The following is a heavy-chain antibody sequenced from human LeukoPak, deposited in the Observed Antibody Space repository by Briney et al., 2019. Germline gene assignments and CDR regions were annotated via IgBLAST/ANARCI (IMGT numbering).Heavy chain of an antibody. D-gene: IGHD2-8*01. V-gene: IGHV4-34*01. CDR1: GGSFSGYY. CDR2: INHSGST. CDR3: ARRYRSRYCTNGVCYGMDV. Sequence: SETLSLTCAVYGGSFSGYYWSWIRQPPGEGLEWIGEINHSGSTNYNPSLKSQVTISVDTSKNQFSLKLSSVTAADTAVYYCARRYRSRYCTNGVCYGMDVWGQGTTVAVSS. J-gene: IGHJ6*02.